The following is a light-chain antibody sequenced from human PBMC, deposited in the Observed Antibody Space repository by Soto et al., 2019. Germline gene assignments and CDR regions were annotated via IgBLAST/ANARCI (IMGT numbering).Light chain of an antibody. V-gene: IGKV1-5*01. CDR1: QNIRSR. Sequence: DFQMTQSPSTLSASVGDRATITCRASQNIRSRLAWFQQKPGKAPKLLIYDATSLESGVPQRSSGRSSRTEFTLTISSLQTDDFSTYYCQHYHSDRTFGKGAKVDIK. J-gene: IGKJ1*01. CDR2: DAT. CDR3: QHYHSDRT.